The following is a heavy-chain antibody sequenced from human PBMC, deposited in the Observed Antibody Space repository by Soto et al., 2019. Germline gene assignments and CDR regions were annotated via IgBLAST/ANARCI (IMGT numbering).Heavy chain of an antibody. Sequence: GGSLRLSCAASGFTFSSYSMNWVRQAPGKGLEWVSSISSSSSYIYYADSVKGRFTISRDNAKNSLYLQMNSLRAEDTAVYYCARDPGATTVSYYYYYGMDVWGQGTTVTVSS. V-gene: IGHV3-21*01. CDR2: ISSSSSYI. J-gene: IGHJ6*02. CDR1: GFTFSSYS. CDR3: ARDPGATTVSYYYYYGMDV. D-gene: IGHD4-4*01.